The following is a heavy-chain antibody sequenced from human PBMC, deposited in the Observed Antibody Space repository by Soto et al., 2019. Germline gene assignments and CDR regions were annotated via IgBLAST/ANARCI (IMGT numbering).Heavy chain of an antibody. V-gene: IGHV3-30*18. Sequence: QVQLVESGGGVVQPGRSLRLSCVASGFTFSSYGMHWVRQAPGKGLEWVAIISYDGSNTYYADSVKGRFTISRDNSKNTLYLQMNRLRAEDTFVYYCAKEGGLSGSYYISSSYYFDYWGQGTLVTVSS. CDR3: AKEGGLSGSYYISSSYYFDY. J-gene: IGHJ4*02. CDR1: GFTFSSYG. D-gene: IGHD1-26*01. CDR2: ISYDGSNT.